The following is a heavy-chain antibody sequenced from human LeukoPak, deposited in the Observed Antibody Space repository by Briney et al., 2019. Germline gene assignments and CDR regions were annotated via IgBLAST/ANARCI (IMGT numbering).Heavy chain of an antibody. CDR3: ARAMYYYDSSGYYFLDAFDI. CDR2: INPNSGGT. CDR1: GYTFTGYY. D-gene: IGHD3-22*01. V-gene: IGHV1-2*02. J-gene: IGHJ3*02. Sequence: ASVKVSCKASGYTFTGYYMHWVRQAPGQGLEWMGWINPNSGGTNYAQKFQGRVTVTRDTSISTAYMELSRLRSDDTAVYYCARAMYYYDSSGYYFLDAFDIWGQGTMVTVSS.